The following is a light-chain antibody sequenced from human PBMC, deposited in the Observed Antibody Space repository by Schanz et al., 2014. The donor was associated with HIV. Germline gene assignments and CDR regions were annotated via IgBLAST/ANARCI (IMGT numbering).Light chain of an antibody. J-gene: IGKJ1*01. V-gene: IGKV1-5*03. Sequence: DIQMTQSPSTLSASVGDRITITCRASQSISSYLNWYQQKPGKAPNLLIYQASSLNIGVPSRFSGSGSGTEFTLTISSLQPDDFATYYCQQYDRSSWTFGLGTKVETK. CDR1: QSISSY. CDR2: QAS. CDR3: QQYDRSSWT.